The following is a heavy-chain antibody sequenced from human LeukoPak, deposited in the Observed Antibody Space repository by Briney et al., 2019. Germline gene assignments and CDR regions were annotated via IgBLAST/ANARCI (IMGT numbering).Heavy chain of an antibody. V-gene: IGHV3-23*01. J-gene: IGHJ4*02. D-gene: IGHD6-19*01. Sequence: QAGGSLRLSCAASGFTFSSYAMSWVRQAPGKGLEWVSAISGSGGSTYYADSVKGRFTISRDNSKNTLYLQMSSLRVEDTAVYYCVRDSAGSGWYSADYWGQGTLVIVSS. CDR1: GFTFSSYA. CDR3: VRDSAGSGWYSADY. CDR2: ISGSGGST.